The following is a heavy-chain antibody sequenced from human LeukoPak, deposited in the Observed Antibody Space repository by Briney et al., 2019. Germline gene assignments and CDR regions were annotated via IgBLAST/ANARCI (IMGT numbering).Heavy chain of an antibody. CDR3: ARDQGYDYDAFDI. CDR1: GSTFSRYE. Sequence: PGGSLRLSCEVSGSTFSRYEMNWVRQAPGKGLEWISFISGSGAPIYYADSVKGRFTISRDNAKNSLYLQMDSLRAEDTAVYYCARDQGYDYDAFDIWGQGTMVTVSS. CDR2: ISGSGAPI. J-gene: IGHJ3*02. D-gene: IGHD5-12*01. V-gene: IGHV3-48*03.